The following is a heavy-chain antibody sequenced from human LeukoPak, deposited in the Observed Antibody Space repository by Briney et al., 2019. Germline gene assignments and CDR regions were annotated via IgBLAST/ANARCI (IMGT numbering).Heavy chain of an antibody. V-gene: IGHV1-18*01. CDR3: ARDRDSGWYTRKDAFDI. CDR2: ISAYNGNT. J-gene: IGHJ3*02. CDR1: GYTFTSYG. D-gene: IGHD6-19*01. Sequence: ASVKVSCKASGYTFTSYGISWVRQAPGQGLEWMGWISAYNGNTNYAQKLQDRVTMTTDTSTSTAYMELRSLRSDDTAVYYCARDRDSGWYTRKDAFDIWGQGTMVTVSS.